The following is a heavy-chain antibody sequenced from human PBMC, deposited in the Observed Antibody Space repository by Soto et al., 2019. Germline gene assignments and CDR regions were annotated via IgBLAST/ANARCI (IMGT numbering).Heavy chain of an antibody. J-gene: IGHJ4*02. CDR3: AKDGYSSSWYTIDY. V-gene: IGHV3-30*18. CDR1: GFTFSSYG. Sequence: PGGSLRLSCAASGFTFSSYGMHWVRQAPGKGLEWVAVISYDGSNKYYADSVKGRFTISRDNSKNTLYLQMNSLRAEDTAVYYCAKDGYSSSWYTIDYWGQGTLVTVSS. D-gene: IGHD6-13*01. CDR2: ISYDGSNK.